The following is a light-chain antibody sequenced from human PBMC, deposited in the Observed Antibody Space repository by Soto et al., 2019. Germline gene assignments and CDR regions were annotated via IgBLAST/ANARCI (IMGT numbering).Light chain of an antibody. Sequence: DIQMTQSPSTLPASVGDRVAITCRASQGISNYLAWYQQKPGKVPKLLIYAASTLQSGVPSRFSGSGSGTDFTLTISSLQPEDVATYYCQKYNSAQWTFGQGTKVEIK. V-gene: IGKV1-27*01. CDR1: QGISNY. CDR2: AAS. CDR3: QKYNSAQWT. J-gene: IGKJ1*01.